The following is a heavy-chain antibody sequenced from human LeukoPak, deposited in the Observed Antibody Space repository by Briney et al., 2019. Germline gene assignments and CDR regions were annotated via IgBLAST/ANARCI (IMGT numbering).Heavy chain of an antibody. CDR1: GGTFSSYA. J-gene: IGHJ6*03. CDR3: AREDYYYYYMDV. V-gene: IGHV1-69*05. Sequence: ASVKVSCKASGGTFSSYAISWVRQAPGQGLEWMGGIIPIFGTANYAQKFQGRVTITTDESTSTAYMELSSLRSEDTAVYYCAREDYYYYYMDVWGKGTTVTVSS. CDR2: IIPIFGTA.